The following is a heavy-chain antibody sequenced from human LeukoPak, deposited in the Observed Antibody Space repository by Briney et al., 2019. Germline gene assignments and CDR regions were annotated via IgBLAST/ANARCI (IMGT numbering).Heavy chain of an antibody. CDR1: GFTFSSYA. J-gene: IGHJ4*02. V-gene: IGHV3-30-3*01. Sequence: GRSLRLSCAASGFTFSSYAMHWVRQAPGKGLEWVAVISYDGSNKYYADSVKGRFTISRDNSKNTLYLQMNSLRAEDTAVYYCAREDYHGSGSFDYWGQGTLVTVSS. D-gene: IGHD3-10*01. CDR3: AREDYHGSGSFDY. CDR2: ISYDGSNK.